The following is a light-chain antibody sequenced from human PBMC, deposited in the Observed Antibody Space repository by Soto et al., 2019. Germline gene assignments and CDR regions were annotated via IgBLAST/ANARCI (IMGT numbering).Light chain of an antibody. J-gene: IGLJ1*01. CDR3: CSYAGNSRYV. Sequence: QSALTQPASVSGSPGQSIAISCTGTSSDVGSYNLVSWYQQHPGKAPKLMIYEGSQRPSGVSNRFSGSKSGNTASLTISGLQAEEEVDYYCCSYAGNSRYVFGPGTKLTVL. CDR1: SSDVGSYNL. CDR2: EGS. V-gene: IGLV2-23*01.